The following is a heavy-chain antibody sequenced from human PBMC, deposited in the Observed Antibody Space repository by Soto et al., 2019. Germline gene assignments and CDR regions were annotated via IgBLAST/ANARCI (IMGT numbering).Heavy chain of an antibody. D-gene: IGHD5-12*01. CDR1: GGSISSGGYY. V-gene: IGHV4-31*03. Sequence: SETLSLTCTVSGGSISSGGYYWSWIRQHPGKGLEWIGYIYYSGSTYYNPSLKSRVTISVDTSKNQFSLKLSSVTAADTAVYYCARGDSGYDYYAFDIWGQGTMVTVSS. CDR2: IYYSGST. J-gene: IGHJ3*02. CDR3: ARGDSGYDYYAFDI.